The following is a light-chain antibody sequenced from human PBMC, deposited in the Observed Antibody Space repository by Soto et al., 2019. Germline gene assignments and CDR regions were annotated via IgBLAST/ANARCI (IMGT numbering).Light chain of an antibody. CDR3: SPHTTSNTRV. CDR1: SSDVGAYNY. V-gene: IGLV2-14*01. CDR2: EVS. Sequence: QSVLTQPASVSGSPGQSITISCTGTSSDVGAYNYVSWYQQHPGKAPKLIIYEVSNRPSGVSWRFSGSKSGNTASLTISGLQSEDEADYYCSPHTTSNTRVLGTGTRSPS. J-gene: IGLJ1*01.